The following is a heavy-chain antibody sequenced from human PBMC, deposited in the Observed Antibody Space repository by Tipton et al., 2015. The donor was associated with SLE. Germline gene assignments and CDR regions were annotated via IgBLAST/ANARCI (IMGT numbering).Heavy chain of an antibody. Sequence: LSCAVSGYSISSGYYWGWIRQPPGKGLEWIGSIYYSGSTNYNPSLKSRVTISVDTSKNQFSLKLSSVTAADTAVYYCARGGDLWFGEFYFDYWGQGTLVTVSS. CDR1: GYSISSGYY. CDR3: ARGGDLWFGEFYFDY. V-gene: IGHV4-38-2*01. D-gene: IGHD3-10*01. J-gene: IGHJ4*02. CDR2: IYYSGST.